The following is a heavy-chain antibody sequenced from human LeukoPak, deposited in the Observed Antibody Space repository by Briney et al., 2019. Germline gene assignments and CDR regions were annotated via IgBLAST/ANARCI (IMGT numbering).Heavy chain of an antibody. CDR1: GYTFTSYD. D-gene: IGHD3-10*01. Sequence: ASVKVSCKASGYTFTSYDINWVRQATGQGLEWMGWMNPNSGNTGYAQKFQGRVTMTTDASTTTAYLEMTGLTSDDTAVYYCAREINGAFDYWGQGTVVTVSS. V-gene: IGHV1-8*01. CDR3: AREINGAFDY. J-gene: IGHJ4*02. CDR2: MNPNSGNT.